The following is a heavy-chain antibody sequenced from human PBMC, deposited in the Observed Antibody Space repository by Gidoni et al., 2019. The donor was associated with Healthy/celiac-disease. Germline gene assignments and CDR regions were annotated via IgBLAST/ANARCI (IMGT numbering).Heavy chain of an antibody. V-gene: IGHV3-33*01. Sequence: QVQLVESGGGVVQPGRALRLSCAASGFTFSSSGMHGVRQAPGKGLEWVAVIWYDGSNKYYADSVKGRFTISRDNSKNTLYLQMNSLRAEDTAVYYCARDHGYSGYGGYYYGMDVWGQGTTVTVSS. D-gene: IGHD5-12*01. J-gene: IGHJ6*02. CDR3: ARDHGYSGYGGYYYGMDV. CDR1: GFTFSSSG. CDR2: IWYDGSNK.